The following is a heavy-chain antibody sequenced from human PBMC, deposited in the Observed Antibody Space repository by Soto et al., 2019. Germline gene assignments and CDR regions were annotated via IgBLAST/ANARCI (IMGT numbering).Heavy chain of an antibody. CDR2: ISGRGAST. Sequence: GGSLRLSCAASGFTFTSYAMTWVRQAPGKGLEWLSTISGRGASTYDTDSVKGRFTVSRDNSKNMLYLQLNSLRAEDTAVYYCAKAGRGHSYSYYYDCWGQGTLVTVSS. J-gene: IGHJ4*02. V-gene: IGHV3-23*01. CDR3: AKAGRGHSYSYYYDC. CDR1: GFTFTSYA. D-gene: IGHD5-18*01.